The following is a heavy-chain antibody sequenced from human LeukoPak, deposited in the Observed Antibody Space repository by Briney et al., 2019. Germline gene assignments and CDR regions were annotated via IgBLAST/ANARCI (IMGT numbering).Heavy chain of an antibody. V-gene: IGHV3-21*01. CDR3: ARFEMGAFDP. D-gene: IGHD1-26*01. CDR1: GFTFSSYS. J-gene: IGHJ5*02. CDR2: ISSSSSYI. Sequence: GGSLRLSCAASGFTFSSYSMNWVRQAPGKGLEWVSSISSSSSYIYYADSVKGRFTISRDNAKNSPYLQMNSLRAEDTAVYYCARFEMGAFDPWGQGTLVTVSS.